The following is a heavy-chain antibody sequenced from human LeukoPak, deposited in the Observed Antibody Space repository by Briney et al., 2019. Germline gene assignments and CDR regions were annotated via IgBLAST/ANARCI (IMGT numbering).Heavy chain of an antibody. CDR2: ISWNSGSI. CDR1: GFTFDDYA. J-gene: IGHJ4*02. Sequence: GGSLRLSCAASGFTFDDYAMHWVRQAPGKGLEWVSGISWNSGSIGYADSVKGRFTISRDNAKNSLYLQMNSLRAEDTALYYCAKDSGIWGQGTLVTVPS. V-gene: IGHV3-9*01. CDR3: AKDSGI.